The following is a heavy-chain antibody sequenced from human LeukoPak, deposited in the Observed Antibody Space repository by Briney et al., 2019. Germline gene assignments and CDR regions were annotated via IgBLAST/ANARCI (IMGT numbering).Heavy chain of an antibody. CDR1: GFIFSIYE. CDR3: ARDCSGGSCYSTTYQYGMDV. CDR2: ISSSGSTI. V-gene: IGHV3-48*03. J-gene: IGHJ6*02. Sequence: PGGSLRLSCAASGFIFSIYEMNWVRQAPGKGLEWVSYISSSGSTIYYADSVKGRFTIPRDNAKNLLYLQMNSLRAEDTAVYYCARDCSGGSCYSTTYQYGMDVWGQGTTVTVSS. D-gene: IGHD2-15*01.